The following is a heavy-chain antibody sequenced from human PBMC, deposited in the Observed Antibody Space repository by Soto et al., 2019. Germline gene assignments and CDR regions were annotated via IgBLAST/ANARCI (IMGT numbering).Heavy chain of an antibody. J-gene: IGHJ6*02. Sequence: SVKVSCKASGGTFSSYAISWVRQAPGQGLEWMGGIIPIFGTANYAQKFQGRVTITADESTSTAYMELSSLRSEDTAVYYCARTPLTGYSIYYYYGMDVWGQGTTVTSP. V-gene: IGHV1-69*13. D-gene: IGHD3-9*01. CDR1: GGTFSSYA. CDR3: ARTPLTGYSIYYYYGMDV. CDR2: IIPIFGTA.